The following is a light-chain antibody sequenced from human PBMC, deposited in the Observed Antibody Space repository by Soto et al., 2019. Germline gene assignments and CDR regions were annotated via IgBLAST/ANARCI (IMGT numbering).Light chain of an antibody. J-gene: IGKJ3*01. CDR2: SGS. CDR3: MQAVQTPFT. Sequence: DIVLTQSPLSLPVTPVDPASISCRSSQSLLHSNGYNYLDWYLQKPVQSPQLLIYSGSTRAYGVTDRFSGSGSGTDFTLKISRVEPEDVGVYYYMQAVQTPFTFGPGTKVDIK. V-gene: IGKV2-28*01. CDR1: QSLLHSNGYNY.